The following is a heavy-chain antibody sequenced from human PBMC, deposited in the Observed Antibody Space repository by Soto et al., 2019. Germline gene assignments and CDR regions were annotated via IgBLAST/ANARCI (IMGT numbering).Heavy chain of an antibody. D-gene: IGHD3-10*01. V-gene: IGHV1-46*01. CDR1: GYTFTTHY. J-gene: IGHJ4*02. CDR3: ARAGENYGSGTFSPPLRYYFNS. Sequence: QVQLVQSGAEVKKPGASVTVSCKASGYTFTTHYMHWVRQAPGQGLEWLGIINPSGVRTSYAPKFQGRVSLTSDTSTNTVYMELSSLRSEDTAVYYCARAGENYGSGTFSPPLRYYFNSWGQGTLVTVSS. CDR2: INPSGVRT.